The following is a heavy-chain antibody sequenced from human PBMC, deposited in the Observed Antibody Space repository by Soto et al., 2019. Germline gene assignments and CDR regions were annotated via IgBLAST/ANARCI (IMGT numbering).Heavy chain of an antibody. CDR3: VMMDNYDTPTPQDV. D-gene: IGHD3-9*01. J-gene: IGHJ6*04. V-gene: IGHV1-18*01. CDR2: ISPYTGNT. Sequence: QVQLVQSGDEVKKPWASVKVSCKASGYIFVNYGISWVRQAPGLGLAWMGWISPYTGNTDSSSKVQGRLTMTTDTSTSTALMDLGSLTSDDTALYYCVMMDNYDTPTPQDVWGKGTTVTVSS. CDR1: GYIFVNYG.